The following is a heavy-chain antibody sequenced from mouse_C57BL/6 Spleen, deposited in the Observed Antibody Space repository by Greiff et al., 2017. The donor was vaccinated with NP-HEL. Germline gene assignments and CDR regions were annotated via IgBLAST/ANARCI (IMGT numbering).Heavy chain of an antibody. CDR3: TRLYYGSSSSYWYFDV. J-gene: IGHJ1*03. D-gene: IGHD1-1*01. V-gene: IGHV5-9-1*02. CDR2: ISSGGAYI. CDR1: GFTFSSYA. Sequence: VKLMESGEGLVKPGGSLKLSCAASGFTFSSYAMSWVRQTPETRLEWVAYISSGGAYIYYAYPVKGRFTFSRDNARNTLYLQMSSLKSEDTAMYYCTRLYYGSSSSYWYFDVWGTGTTVTVSS.